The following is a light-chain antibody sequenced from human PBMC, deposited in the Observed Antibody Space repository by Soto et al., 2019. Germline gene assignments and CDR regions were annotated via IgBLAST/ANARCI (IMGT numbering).Light chain of an antibody. Sequence: EIVLTQSPGTLSVSPGERATLSCRASQSVSIHLAWYQQKPGQAPRLLIYDTSTRATGIPARFSGSGSGTEFTLTISSLQSEDFAVYYCQQYSNWPPITFGQGTRLEI. CDR3: QQYSNWPPIT. J-gene: IGKJ5*01. CDR2: DTS. V-gene: IGKV3-15*01. CDR1: QSVSIH.